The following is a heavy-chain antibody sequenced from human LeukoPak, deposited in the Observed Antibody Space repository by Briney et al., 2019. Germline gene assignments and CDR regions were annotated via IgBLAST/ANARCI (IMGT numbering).Heavy chain of an antibody. CDR3: AREGSDWNRNYYYYYYMDV. D-gene: IGHD1-1*01. CDR2: INHSGST. J-gene: IGHJ6*03. CDR1: GGSFSGYY. V-gene: IGHV4-34*01. Sequence: SETLSLTCAVDGGSFSGYYWSWIRQPPGKGLEWIGKINHSGSTNYNPSLKSRVTISVDTSKNQFSLKLSSVTAADTAVYYCAREGSDWNRNYYYYYYMDVWGKGTTVTVSS.